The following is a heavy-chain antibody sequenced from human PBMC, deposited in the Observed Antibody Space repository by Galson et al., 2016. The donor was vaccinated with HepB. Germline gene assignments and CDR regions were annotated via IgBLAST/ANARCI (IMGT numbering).Heavy chain of an antibody. CDR2: IAEGGSTT. CDR1: GFYFGAYA. J-gene: IGHJ2*01. Sequence: SLRLSCAASGFYFGAYAINWVRQAPGKGLEWVSCIAEGGSTTYFADSVKGRFTISGDDSMHTVYLQMNSLRAEDTAIYYCTRVAVAGGYGYFDLWGRGTPVTVSS. V-gene: IGHV3-23*01. D-gene: IGHD6-19*01. CDR3: TRVAVAGGYGYFDL.